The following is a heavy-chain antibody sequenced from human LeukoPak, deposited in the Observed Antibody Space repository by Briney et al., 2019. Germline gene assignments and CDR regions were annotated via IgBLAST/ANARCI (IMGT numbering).Heavy chain of an antibody. CDR1: GLTFSDYY. CDR3: AKAVGARRYNWFDP. V-gene: IGHV3-33*06. D-gene: IGHD1-26*01. CDR2: IWYDGSNK. J-gene: IGHJ5*02. Sequence: LSGGSLRLSCAVSGLTFSDYYMSWTRQAPGKGLEWVAVIWYDGSNKYYADSVRGRFTISRDNSKNTLYLQMNSLRAEDTAVYYCAKAVGARRYNWFDPWGQGTLVTVSS.